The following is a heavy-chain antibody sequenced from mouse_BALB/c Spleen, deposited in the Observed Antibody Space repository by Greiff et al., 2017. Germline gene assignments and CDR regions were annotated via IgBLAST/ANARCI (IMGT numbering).Heavy chain of an antibody. CDR3: ARESYYYGSSYGYYAMDY. D-gene: IGHD1-1*01. CDR1: GYTFTSYY. J-gene: IGHJ4*01. CDR2: IYPGNVNT. V-gene: IGHV1S56*01. Sequence: VQLQQSGPELVKPGASVRISCKASGYTFTSYYIHWVKQRPGQGLEWIGWIYPGNVNTKYNEKFKGKATLTADKSSSTAYMQLSSLTSEDSAVYFCARESYYYGSSYGYYAMDYWGQGTSVTVSS.